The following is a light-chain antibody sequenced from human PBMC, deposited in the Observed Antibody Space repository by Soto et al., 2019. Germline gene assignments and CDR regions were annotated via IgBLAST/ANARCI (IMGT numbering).Light chain of an antibody. CDR2: RNN. CDR3: AAWDDSLRGPV. CDR1: SSNIGSHY. J-gene: IGLJ2*01. V-gene: IGLV1-47*01. Sequence: QSLLTQPPSASGTPGQRVTISCSGGSSNIGSHYVCWYQQLPGTAPKLLIYRNNQRPSGVPDRFSASKSGTSASLAISGLRSDDEADYYCAAWDDSLRGPVFGGGTQLTVL.